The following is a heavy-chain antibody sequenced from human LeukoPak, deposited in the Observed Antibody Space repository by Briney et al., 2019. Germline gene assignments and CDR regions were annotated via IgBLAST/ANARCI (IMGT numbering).Heavy chain of an antibody. CDR1: GFTFSHYA. Sequence: QPGRSLRPSCEASGFTFSHYAMHWVRQAPGKGLEWVAVMSSDGNKNYYADSVKGRFTISRDNSKDTLYLEMHSLIREDTAVYYCARDLRGDYDFWSGRFPIDWGRGTLVTVPS. J-gene: IGHJ4*02. CDR3: ARDLRGDYDFWSGRFPID. CDR2: MSSDGNKN. V-gene: IGHV3-30*04. D-gene: IGHD3-3*01.